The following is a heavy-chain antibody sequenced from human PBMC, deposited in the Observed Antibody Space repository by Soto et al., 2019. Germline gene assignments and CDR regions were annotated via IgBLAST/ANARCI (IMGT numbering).Heavy chain of an antibody. CDR2: ISAYNGNT. CDR3: ARGYDNSGYYRYYFDY. CDR1: GYTFTSYG. Sequence: ASVKVSCKASGYTFTSYGISWVRQAPGQGLEWMGWISAYNGNTKYAQKFQGRVTTTTDTSTSTAYMELRSLRSDDTAVYYCARGYDNSGYYRYYFDYWGQGTLVTVSS. J-gene: IGHJ4*02. V-gene: IGHV1-18*04. D-gene: IGHD3-22*01.